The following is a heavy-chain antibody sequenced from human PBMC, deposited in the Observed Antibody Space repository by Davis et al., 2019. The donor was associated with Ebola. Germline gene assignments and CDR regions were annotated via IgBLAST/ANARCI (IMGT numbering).Heavy chain of an antibody. CDR2: MNPNSGNT. V-gene: IGHV1-8*01. J-gene: IGHJ6*02. D-gene: IGHD2-8*01. Sequence: ASVKVSCKASGYTFTSYDINWVRQATGQGLEWMGWMNPNSGNTGYAQKFQGRVTMTRNTSISTAYMELSSLRSEDTAVYYCARFSGVYATYYYYYYGMDVWGQGTTVTVSS. CDR3: ARFSGVYATYYYYYYGMDV. CDR1: GYTFTSYD.